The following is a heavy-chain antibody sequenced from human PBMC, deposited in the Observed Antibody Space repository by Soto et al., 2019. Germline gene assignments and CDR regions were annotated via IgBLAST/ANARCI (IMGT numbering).Heavy chain of an antibody. CDR1: GFTFSSYA. CDR3: AKDLLEVPWHIVVVTAIHPTFDY. V-gene: IGHV3-23*01. CDR2: ISGSGGST. J-gene: IGHJ4*02. D-gene: IGHD2-21*02. Sequence: SGGSLRLSCAASGFTFSSYAMSWVRQAPGKGLEWVSAISGSGGSTYYADSVKGRFTISRDNSKNTLYLQMNSLRAEDTAVYYCAKDLLEVPWHIVVVTAIHPTFDYWGQGTLVTVSS.